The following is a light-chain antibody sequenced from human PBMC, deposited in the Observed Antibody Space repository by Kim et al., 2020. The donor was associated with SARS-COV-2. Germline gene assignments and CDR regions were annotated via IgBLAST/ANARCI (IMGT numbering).Light chain of an antibody. CDR1: KLGVKS. CDR2: QDN. J-gene: IGLJ1*01. Sequence: PRQTASITSSGDKLGVKSVAWYQRKPGQPPVVVIYQDNQRPAGIPERFSGSNSGNTATLTISGTQAMDEADYYCQAWDSSTHNYVFGAGTKVTVL. V-gene: IGLV3-1*01. CDR3: QAWDSSTHNYV.